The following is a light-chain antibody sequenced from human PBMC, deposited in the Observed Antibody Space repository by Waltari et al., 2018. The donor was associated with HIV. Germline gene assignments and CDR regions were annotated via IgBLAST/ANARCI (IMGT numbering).Light chain of an antibody. CDR3: QQADSFPHT. CDR2: AAS. CDR1: QSIGSS. V-gene: IGKV1-12*01. Sequence: DIQMAQSPSSVTGSVGATVTITCRTSQSIGSSLAWYQHQPGRAPKLLIFAASKLENGVPPRFAGSGSGTYFALTISSLQADDSATNYCQQADSFPHTFGGGTRVEIE. J-gene: IGKJ4*01.